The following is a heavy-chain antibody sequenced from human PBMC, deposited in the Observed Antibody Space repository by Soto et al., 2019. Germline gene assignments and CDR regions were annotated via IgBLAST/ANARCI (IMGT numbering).Heavy chain of an antibody. CDR1: GGSISSYY. CDR3: ARAPTYSSSWLDY. V-gene: IGHV4-4*07. Sequence: QVQLQESGPGLVKPSETLSLTCTVSGGSISSYYWSWIRQPAGKGLEWIGRIYASGTTYYNPSLKSRVTMSVDTSKNQFSLKLSSVTAADPAVYYCARAPTYSSSWLDYWGQGTLVTVSS. CDR2: IYASGTT. J-gene: IGHJ4*02. D-gene: IGHD6-13*01.